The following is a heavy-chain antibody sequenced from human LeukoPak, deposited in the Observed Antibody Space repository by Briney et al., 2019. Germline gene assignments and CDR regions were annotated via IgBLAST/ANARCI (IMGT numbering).Heavy chain of an antibody. V-gene: IGHV3-21*01. CDR3: ASSGTYYDSRNGAFDI. CDR2: ISGSGSYL. CDR1: GFTLSTYS. D-gene: IGHD3-22*01. J-gene: IGHJ3*02. Sequence: GGSLRLSCAASGFTLSTYSMNWVRQAPGKGLEWVSSISGSGSYLYYADSVEGRFTISRNNAKNSLYLEMNSLRAEDTAVYYCASSGTYYDSRNGAFDIWGQGTMVTVSS.